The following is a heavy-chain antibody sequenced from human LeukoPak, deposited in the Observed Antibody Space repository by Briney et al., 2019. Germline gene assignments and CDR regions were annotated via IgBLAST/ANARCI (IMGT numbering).Heavy chain of an antibody. Sequence: APVKVSCKASGYTFTGYYMHWVRQAPGQGLEWMGWINPNSGGTNYAQKFQGRVTMTRDASISTAYMELSRLRSDDTAVYYCALGATSGDYFDYWGQGTLVTVSS. J-gene: IGHJ4*02. D-gene: IGHD1-26*01. CDR3: ALGATSGDYFDY. CDR1: GYTFTGYY. CDR2: INPNSGGT. V-gene: IGHV1-2*02.